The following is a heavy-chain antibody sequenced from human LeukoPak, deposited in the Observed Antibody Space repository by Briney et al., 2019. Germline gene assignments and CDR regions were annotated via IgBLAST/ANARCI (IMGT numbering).Heavy chain of an antibody. CDR2: IYSGGTT. Sequence: GGSLRLSCEASGFTFSSYSMNWVRQAPGKGLEWVSVIYSGGTTYYADSVKGRFTLSRDNSKNTLYLQMNSLRTEDTAVYYCARDSSTDAFDIWGQGTMVTVSS. J-gene: IGHJ3*02. V-gene: IGHV3-66*02. D-gene: IGHD2-21*01. CDR1: GFTFSSYS. CDR3: ARDSSTDAFDI.